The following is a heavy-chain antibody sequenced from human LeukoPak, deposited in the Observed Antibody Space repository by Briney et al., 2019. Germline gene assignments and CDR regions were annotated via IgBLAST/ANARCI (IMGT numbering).Heavy chain of an antibody. Sequence: PSETLSLTCAVYGGSFSGYYWSWLRQPPGKGLEWIGEINHSGSTNYNPSLKSRVTISVDTSKNQFSLKLSSVTAADTAVYYCARIRRLRSQMYYFDYWGQGTLVTVSS. CDR2: INHSGST. CDR1: GGSFSGYY. J-gene: IGHJ4*02. V-gene: IGHV4-34*01. CDR3: ARIRRLRSQMYYFDY. D-gene: IGHD4-17*01.